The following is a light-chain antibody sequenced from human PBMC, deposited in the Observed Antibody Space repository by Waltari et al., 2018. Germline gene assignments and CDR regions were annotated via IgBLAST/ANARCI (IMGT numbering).Light chain of an antibody. V-gene: IGKV3-20*01. J-gene: IGKJ1*01. CDR2: GAS. Sequence: EVVLTQSPGTLSLSPGETATLSCRASQSIGRSLVWYQQKSGQAPRLLIYGASTRATGIPDRFSGSGSGTDFSLTISRLEAEDFAVYYCQNHERLPATFGQGTKVEIK. CDR1: QSIGRS. CDR3: QNHERLPAT.